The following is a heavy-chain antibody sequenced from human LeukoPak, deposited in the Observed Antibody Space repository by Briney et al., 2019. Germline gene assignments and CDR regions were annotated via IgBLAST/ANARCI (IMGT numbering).Heavy chain of an antibody. D-gene: IGHD1-26*01. CDR1: GYTFTSYG. J-gene: IGHJ4*02. CDR3: ANLTPGGGSYGLGY. V-gene: IGHV1-18*01. Sequence: ASVKVSCKASGYTFTSYGISWVRQAPGPGLEWMGWISVYNGNTNYAQKLQGRVTMTRDTSTSTVYMELSSLRSEDTAVYYCANLTPGGGSYGLGYWGQGTLVTVSS. CDR2: ISVYNGNT.